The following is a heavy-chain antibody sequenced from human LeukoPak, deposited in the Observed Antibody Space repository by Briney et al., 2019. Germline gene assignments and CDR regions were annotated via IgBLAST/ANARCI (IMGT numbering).Heavy chain of an antibody. Sequence: GGSLRLSCAAPGFTFSSYSMNWVRQAPGKGLEWVSSISSSSSYIYYADSVKGRFTISRDNAKNSLYLQMNSLRAEDTAVYYCARDGVLDGDDYWGQGTLVTVSS. J-gene: IGHJ4*02. D-gene: IGHD7-27*01. CDR2: ISSSSSYI. CDR1: GFTFSSYS. V-gene: IGHV3-21*01. CDR3: ARDGVLDGDDY.